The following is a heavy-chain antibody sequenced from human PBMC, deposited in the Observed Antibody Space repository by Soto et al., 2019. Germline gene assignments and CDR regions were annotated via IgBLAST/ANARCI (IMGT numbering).Heavy chain of an antibody. J-gene: IGHJ4*02. D-gene: IGHD3-16*01. Sequence: QVQLQESGPGLVKPSETLSLTCTVSGGSMRGQHWSWIRQPPGKGLEWIGHHSDSTNYNPSLKSRNTISTDTSTRQATLTMSSVTAAAQAVYFFATSSVGGGGRGYWGQGTLVTVSS. V-gene: IGHV4-4*08. CDR3: ATSSVGGGGRGY. CDR1: GGSMRGQH. CDR2: HHSDST.